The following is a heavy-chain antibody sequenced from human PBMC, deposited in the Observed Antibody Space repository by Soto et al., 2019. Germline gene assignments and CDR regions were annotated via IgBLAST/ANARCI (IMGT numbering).Heavy chain of an antibody. D-gene: IGHD6-13*01. CDR3: AKDVYSSSWYLGMQAFPGFWFDP. CDR2: ISGSGGST. CDR1: GFTFSSYA. J-gene: IGHJ5*02. V-gene: IGHV3-23*01. Sequence: EVQLLESGGGLVQPGGSLRLSCAASGFTFSSYAMSWVRQAPGKGLEWVSTISGSGGSTYYADSVKGRFTISRDNSKNTLYLQMNSLRAEDTAVYYCAKDVYSSSWYLGMQAFPGFWFDPWGQGTLVTVSS.